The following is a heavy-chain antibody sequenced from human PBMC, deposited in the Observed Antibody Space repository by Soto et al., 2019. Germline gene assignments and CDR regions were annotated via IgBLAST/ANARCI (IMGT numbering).Heavy chain of an antibody. J-gene: IGHJ4*02. CDR2: ISGSGGST. V-gene: IGHV3-23*01. CDR1: GFTFSSYA. D-gene: IGHD6-13*01. Sequence: GGSLRLSCAASGFTFSSYAMSWVRQAPGKGLEWVSAISGSGGSTYYADSVKGRFTISRDNSKNTLYLQMNSLRAEDTAVYYCAKEGQQLVLPPPFFDYWGQGTLVTVSS. CDR3: AKEGQQLVLPPPFFDY.